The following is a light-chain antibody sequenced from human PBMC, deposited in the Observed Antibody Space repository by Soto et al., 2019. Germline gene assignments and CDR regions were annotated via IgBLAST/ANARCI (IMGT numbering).Light chain of an antibody. CDR1: QSISSD. V-gene: IGKV1-39*01. Sequence: DIQMTQSPSSLSASVGDRVTITCRASQSISSDLNWYQQKPGKAPKLLIYAASSLKSGVPSRFSGSGSGTDFTLIISNLQPEDFATYYCQQSYSTLTWTFGQGTKVEIK. CDR3: QQSYSTLTWT. J-gene: IGKJ1*01. CDR2: AAS.